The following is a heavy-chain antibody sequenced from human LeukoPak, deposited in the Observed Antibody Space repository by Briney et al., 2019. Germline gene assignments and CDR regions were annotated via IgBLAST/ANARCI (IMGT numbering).Heavy chain of an antibody. CDR2: IYESGTT. Sequence: SQTLSLTCTVSGVSINSDAYFWSWIRQPPGKGLEWIGYIYESGTTNYNPSLKSRVTIPVDTSKNQFSLKLSSVTAADTAVYYCARGFTWDDAFDIWGQGTMVTVSS. J-gene: IGHJ3*02. CDR1: GVSINSDAYF. CDR3: ARGFTWDDAFDI. V-gene: IGHV4-61*08. D-gene: IGHD1-26*01.